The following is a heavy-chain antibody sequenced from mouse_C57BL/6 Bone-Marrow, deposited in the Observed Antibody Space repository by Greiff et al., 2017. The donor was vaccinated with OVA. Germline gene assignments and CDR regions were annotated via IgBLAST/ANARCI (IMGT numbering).Heavy chain of an antibody. D-gene: IGHD2-4*01. Sequence: QVQLKESGAELVRPGASVTLSCKASGYTFTDYEMHWVKQTPVHGLEWIGAIDPETGGTAYNQKFKGKAILTADKSSSTAYMELRSLTSEDSAVYYCTRGCYYDYGEDAMDYWGQGTSVTVSS. CDR3: TRGCYYDYGEDAMDY. CDR1: GYTFTDYE. V-gene: IGHV1-15*01. CDR2: IDPETGGT. J-gene: IGHJ4*01.